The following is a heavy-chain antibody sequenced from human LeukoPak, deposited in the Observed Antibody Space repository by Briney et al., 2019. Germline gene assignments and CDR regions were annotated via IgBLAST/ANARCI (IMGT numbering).Heavy chain of an antibody. CDR2: IYYSRST. D-gene: IGHD6-13*01. Sequence: SETLSLTCTVSGGSISSYYWSWIRQPAGKGLEWIGFIYYSRSTNYNPSLKSRVTISVDTSKNQFFLNLRSVTAADTAVYYCARVPRIEAGATGDWFDPWGQGTVVTVSS. CDR3: ARVPRIEAGATGDWFDP. J-gene: IGHJ5*02. V-gene: IGHV4-59*01. CDR1: GGSISSYY.